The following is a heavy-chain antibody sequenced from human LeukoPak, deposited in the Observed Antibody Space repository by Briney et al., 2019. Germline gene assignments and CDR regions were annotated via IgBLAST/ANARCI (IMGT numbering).Heavy chain of an antibody. D-gene: IGHD3-16*01. CDR3: TRPVGDFDY. CDR2: IRSKTNSYAT. J-gene: IGHJ4*02. CDR1: GFSFSGSA. Sequence: PGGSLRLSCAASGFSFSGSAMHWVRQASGKGLEWVGRIRSKTNSYATAYAASVKGRFTISRDDSKNTAYLQMNSLKTEDTAVYYCTRPVGDFDYWGQGTLVTVSS. V-gene: IGHV3-73*01.